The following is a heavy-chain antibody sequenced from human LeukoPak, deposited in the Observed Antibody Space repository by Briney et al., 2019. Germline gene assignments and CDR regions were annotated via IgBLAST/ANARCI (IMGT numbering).Heavy chain of an antibody. J-gene: IGHJ6*03. D-gene: IGHD3-16*01. Sequence: SETLSLTCTVSGGSISSSSYYWGWIRQPPGKGLEWIGSIYYSGSTYYNPSLKSRVTISVDTSKNQFSLQLNSVTPEDTAVYYCAREGRNYDYVWGSRYYYYMDVWGKGTTVTVSS. CDR1: GGSISSSSYY. CDR3: AREGRNYDYVWGSRYYYYMDV. CDR2: IYYSGST. V-gene: IGHV4-39*07.